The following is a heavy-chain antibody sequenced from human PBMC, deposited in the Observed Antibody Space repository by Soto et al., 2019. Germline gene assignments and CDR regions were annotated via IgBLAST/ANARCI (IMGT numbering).Heavy chain of an antibody. Sequence: EVQLVESGGGLVKPGGSLRLSCAASGFTFSNAWMSWVRQAPGKGLEWVGRIKSKTDGGTTDYAAPVKGRFTISRDDSKNTLYLQMNSLKTEDTAVYYCTTDPYYDFWSGYYSLDYWGQGTLVTVSS. V-gene: IGHV3-15*01. D-gene: IGHD3-3*01. CDR1: GFTFSNAW. CDR2: IKSKTDGGTT. J-gene: IGHJ4*02. CDR3: TTDPYYDFWSGYYSLDY.